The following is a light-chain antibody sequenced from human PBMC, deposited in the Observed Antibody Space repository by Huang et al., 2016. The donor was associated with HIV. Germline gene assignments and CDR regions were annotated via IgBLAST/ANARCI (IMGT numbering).Light chain of an antibody. J-gene: IGKJ5*01. Sequence: DIVMTQSPDSLAVSLGERATINCKSSQSVFYRSTHKNHLGWYQQKPGQPPKLLIYGASTRESWVPYRFSGSGSGTDFTLTISSLQGEDVAVYYCHQYFSPPPTFGQGTRLEIK. CDR3: HQYFSPPPT. V-gene: IGKV4-1*01. CDR1: QSVFYRSTHKNH. CDR2: GAS.